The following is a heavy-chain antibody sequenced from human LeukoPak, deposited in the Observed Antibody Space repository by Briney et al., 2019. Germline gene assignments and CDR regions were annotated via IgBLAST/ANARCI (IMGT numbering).Heavy chain of an antibody. J-gene: IGHJ4*02. CDR2: ISYDGSNK. CDR1: GFTFSSYG. D-gene: IGHD4-17*01. Sequence: PGGSLRLSCAASGFTFSSYGMHWVRQAPGKGLEWVAVISYDGSNKYYADSVKGRFTISRDNSKNTLYLQMNSLRAEDTAVYYCARLDYGDYVGVYWGQGTLVTVSS. CDR3: ARLDYGDYVGVY. V-gene: IGHV3-30*03.